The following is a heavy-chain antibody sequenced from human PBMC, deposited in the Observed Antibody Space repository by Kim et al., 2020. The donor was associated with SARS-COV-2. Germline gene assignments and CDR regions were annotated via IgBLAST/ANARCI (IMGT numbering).Heavy chain of an antibody. CDR3: AREGVGYCSSTSCYIGYYYYYYGMDV. CDR2: ISSSSSYI. CDR1: GFTFSSYS. Sequence: GGSLRLSCAASGFTFSSYSMNWVRQAPGKGLEWVSSISSSSSYIYYADSVKGRFTISRDNAKNSLYLQMNSLRAEDTAVYYCAREGVGYCSSTSCYIGYYYYYYGMDVWGQGTTVTVSS. V-gene: IGHV3-21*01. D-gene: IGHD2-2*02. J-gene: IGHJ6*02.